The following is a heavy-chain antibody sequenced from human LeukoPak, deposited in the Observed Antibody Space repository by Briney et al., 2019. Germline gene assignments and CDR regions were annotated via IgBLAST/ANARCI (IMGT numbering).Heavy chain of an antibody. V-gene: IGHV4-59*11. CDR2: ISYSGST. J-gene: IGHJ5*02. D-gene: IGHD5-12*01. Sequence: SETLTLTCTVSGGTISSQYLSWIRQPPGKGLEWIGYISYSGSTTCYASLKNGVTISVDTSKSQFSLRLRSVTAADTAVYYCARDIISEYRRAHSHFDAWGQRTLVTVSS. CDR3: ARDIISEYRRAHSHFDA. CDR1: GGTISSQY.